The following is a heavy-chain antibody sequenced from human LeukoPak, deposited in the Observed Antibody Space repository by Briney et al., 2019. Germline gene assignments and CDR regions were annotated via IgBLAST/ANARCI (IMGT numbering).Heavy chain of an antibody. J-gene: IGHJ5*02. CDR3: ARGQVPAARGYNWFDP. V-gene: IGHV4-34*01. Sequence: PSETLSLTCAVYGWSFNDYYWNWIRQPPGKGLEWIGEINAHGDTNFNPSLKSRVTISVDTSKSQFSLRLTSMIAADTAVYYCARGQVPAARGYNWFDPWGQGTLVTVSS. D-gene: IGHD2-2*01. CDR2: INAHGDT. CDR1: GWSFNDYY.